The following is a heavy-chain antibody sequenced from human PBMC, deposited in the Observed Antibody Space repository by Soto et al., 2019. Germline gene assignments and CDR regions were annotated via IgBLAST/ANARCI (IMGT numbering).Heavy chain of an antibody. D-gene: IGHD3-16*02. CDR1: GFTFSSYA. Sequence: GGSLRLSCAASGFTFSSYAMSWVRQAPGKGLEWVSAISGSGGSTYYADSVKGRFTISRDNSKNTLYLQMNSLRAEDTAVYYCAKEVTVMSYYYYYYGMDVWGQGTTVTVSS. V-gene: IGHV3-23*01. CDR2: ISGSGGST. J-gene: IGHJ6*02. CDR3: AKEVTVMSYYYYYYGMDV.